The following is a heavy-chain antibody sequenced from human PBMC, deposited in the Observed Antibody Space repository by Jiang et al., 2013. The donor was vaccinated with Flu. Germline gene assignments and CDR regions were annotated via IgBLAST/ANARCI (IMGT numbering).Heavy chain of an antibody. Sequence: LLKPSETLSLTCTVSGGSISSYYWSWIRQPPGKGLEWIGYIYYSGSTNYNPSLKSRVTISVDTSKNQFSLKLSSVTAADTAVYYCARGNEWLGSYWGQGTLVTVSS. CDR2: IYYSGST. CDR1: GGSISSYY. V-gene: IGHV4-59*08. CDR3: ARGNEWLGSY. D-gene: IGHD6-19*01. J-gene: IGHJ4*02.